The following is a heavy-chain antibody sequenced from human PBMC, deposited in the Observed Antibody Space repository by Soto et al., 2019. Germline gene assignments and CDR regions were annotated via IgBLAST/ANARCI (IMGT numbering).Heavy chain of an antibody. J-gene: IGHJ4*02. Sequence: QITLKESGPTLVKHTQTLTLTCTFSGFALSSSDVGVGWIRQPPGKALEWLALIYWDDDKRYSPSLKSRLTITKDTSKHQVVLIMTNVDPMDTATYFCAHSKYSRSSFDFWGQGTLVTVSS. V-gene: IGHV2-5*02. CDR2: IYWDDDK. CDR3: AHSKYSRSSFDF. D-gene: IGHD6-6*01. CDR1: GFALSSSDVG.